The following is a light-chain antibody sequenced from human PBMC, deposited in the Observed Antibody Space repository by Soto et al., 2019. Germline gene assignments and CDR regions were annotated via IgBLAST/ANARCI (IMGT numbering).Light chain of an antibody. CDR2: YAS. V-gene: IGKV1-5*01. CDR1: QKIRNL. Sequence: DIQLTQSPSSLSASVGDRVTITCRASQKIRNLLAWYQQKPGRAPKPLILYASTLRTGVPSRFSGSGSGSEFNFTITGLKPEDFATYFCKQYYTYATFGHGTRVEIK. J-gene: IGKJ5*01. CDR3: KQYYTYAT.